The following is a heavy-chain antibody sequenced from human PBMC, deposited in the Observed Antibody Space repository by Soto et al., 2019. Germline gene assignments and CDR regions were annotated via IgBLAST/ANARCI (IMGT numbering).Heavy chain of an antibody. J-gene: IGHJ3*01. CDR3: ARMRGMLLGSFDV. Sequence: QEKLVQTGAEVKTPGSSVKVSCKISGGSFKNNAFSWVRQAPGQGLEWMGQILPVYDTTKYARKFEGRVTFTADKSTTTIHMELETVRSDDTAVYYCARMRGMLLGSFDVWGQGTTVSVSS. CDR1: GGSFKNNA. V-gene: IGHV1-69*06. CDR2: ILPVYDTT. D-gene: IGHD3-16*01.